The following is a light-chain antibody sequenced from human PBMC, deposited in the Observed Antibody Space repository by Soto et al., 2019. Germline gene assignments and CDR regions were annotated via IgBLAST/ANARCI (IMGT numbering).Light chain of an antibody. CDR3: LQDYNYPHT. V-gene: IGKV1-6*01. Sequence: AIHMTQSPSSLSASIGDRVTITCRASQGIRNDLGWYQQKPGKAPKVLIHAASILQSGVPSRFSGSGSGTDFTLTISSLQPEDFATYYCLQDYNYPHTFGPGTKVDIK. CDR1: QGIRND. CDR2: AAS. J-gene: IGKJ3*01.